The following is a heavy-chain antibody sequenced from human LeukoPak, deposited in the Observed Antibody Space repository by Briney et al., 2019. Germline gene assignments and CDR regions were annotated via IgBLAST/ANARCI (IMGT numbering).Heavy chain of an antibody. CDR2: IYYSGST. CDR3: ARTGSTVTMLYPFDH. D-gene: IGHD4-17*01. J-gene: IGHJ4*02. CDR1: GGSIRSYY. Sequence: SETLSLTCTVSGGSIRSYYWSWIRQPPGKGLKWIGYIYYSGSTNYNPSLKSRVSISVDTSKNQFSLKLSSVTAADTAVYYCARTGSTVTMLYPFDHWGQGTLVTVSS. V-gene: IGHV4-59*01.